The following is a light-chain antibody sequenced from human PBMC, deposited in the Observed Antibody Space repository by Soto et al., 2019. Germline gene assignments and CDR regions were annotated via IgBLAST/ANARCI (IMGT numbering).Light chain of an antibody. CDR1: QSLTNY. J-gene: IGKJ2*01. V-gene: IGKV3-20*01. CDR2: AAS. CDR3: XXHGTSXPMXX. Sequence: EIVLTQSPGTLSLSPGEGATLSCRASQSLTNYLAWYQQKPGQAPRLLIYAASNRATGIPDRFSGGGSGTDFTLTIXRLEPEDFXVXYCXXHGTSXPMXXFGQGTKLEIK.